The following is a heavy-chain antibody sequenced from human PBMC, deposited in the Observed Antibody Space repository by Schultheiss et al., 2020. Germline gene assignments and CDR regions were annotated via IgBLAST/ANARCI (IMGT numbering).Heavy chain of an antibody. CDR2: LYNSGST. Sequence: SQTLSLTCTVSGVSVSSGSCYWTWIRQPPGKGLEWIVYLYNSGSTNYNPSLNIRVTISVDTSKNQFCLKLSSVTAADTAVYYCARASGSGSYLSYYMDVWGKGTTVTVCS. D-gene: IGHD3-10*01. J-gene: IGHJ6*03. V-gene: IGHV4-61*01. CDR3: ARASGSGSYLSYYMDV. CDR1: GVSVSSGSCY.